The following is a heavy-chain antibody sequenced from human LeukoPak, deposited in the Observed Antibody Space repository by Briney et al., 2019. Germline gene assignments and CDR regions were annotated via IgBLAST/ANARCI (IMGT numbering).Heavy chain of an antibody. J-gene: IGHJ6*02. CDR3: AREGREGYGMDV. D-gene: IGHD1-26*01. CDR1: GFTVRDNY. CDR2: LYSGGAA. Sequence: GGSLRLSCAVSGFTVRDNYLNWVRQTPGKGLECVSVLYSGGAAYYADSVKGRFTISRDNSKNTLYLQMNSLRAEDTAVYYCAREGREGYGMDVWGQGTTVTVSS. V-gene: IGHV3-53*01.